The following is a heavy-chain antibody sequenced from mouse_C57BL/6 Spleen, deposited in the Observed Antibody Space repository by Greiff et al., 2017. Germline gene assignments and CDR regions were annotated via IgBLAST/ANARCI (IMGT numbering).Heavy chain of an antibody. Sequence: QVQLQQSGAELARPGASVKMSCKASGYTFTSYTMHWVKQRPGQGLEWIGYINPSSGYTKYNQKFKDKATLTADKSSSTAYMQLSSLTSEDSAVYYSARSMNYAMDYWGQGTSVTVSS. J-gene: IGHJ4*01. V-gene: IGHV1-4*01. CDR3: ARSMNYAMDY. CDR1: GYTFTSYT. CDR2: INPSSGYT.